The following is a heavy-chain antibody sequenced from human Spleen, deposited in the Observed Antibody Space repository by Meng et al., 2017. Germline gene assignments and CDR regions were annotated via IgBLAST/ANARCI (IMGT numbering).Heavy chain of an antibody. Sequence: QVQLQESGPGLVNPSQTLSLTCTVSGGSISSGGHYWTWIRQHPGKGLEWIGYIQYSGDTYYNPSLKSRVTISVDASKNQFSLKLSSVTAADTAVYYCARASYGSGSPLGESWFDPWGRGTLVTVSS. J-gene: IGHJ5*02. CDR2: IQYSGDT. CDR1: GGSISSGGHY. D-gene: IGHD3-10*01. CDR3: ARASYGSGSPLGESWFDP. V-gene: IGHV4-31*03.